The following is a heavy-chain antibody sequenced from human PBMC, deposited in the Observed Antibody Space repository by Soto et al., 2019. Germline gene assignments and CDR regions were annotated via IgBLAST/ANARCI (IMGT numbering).Heavy chain of an antibody. J-gene: IGHJ5*02. V-gene: IGHV1-8*01. CDR3: ARGRIIVAGGFDP. CDR2: MNPSTGNT. D-gene: IGHD6-19*01. CDR1: GYTFTSYD. Sequence: QVQLVQSGAEVKKPGASVKVSCKASGYTFTSYDIIWVRQATGQGLEWMGWMNPSTGNTDSAEKFQGRLTMTRNTSISPVNRELSSLGVAETAVYYCARGRIIVAGGFDPWGQGTLVTVSS.